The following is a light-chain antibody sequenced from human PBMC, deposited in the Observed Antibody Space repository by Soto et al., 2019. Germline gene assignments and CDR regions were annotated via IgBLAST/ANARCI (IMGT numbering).Light chain of an antibody. CDR2: AAS. Sequence: GDIVTITCRASQTISSWLAWYQQKPGKAPKFLIYAASSLQSGVPSRFSGRGSGTHFILTINNLQPEDFATYYCQQFNSLFGQGTRLE. V-gene: IGKV1-5*01. CDR3: QQFNSL. J-gene: IGKJ5*01. CDR1: QTISSW.